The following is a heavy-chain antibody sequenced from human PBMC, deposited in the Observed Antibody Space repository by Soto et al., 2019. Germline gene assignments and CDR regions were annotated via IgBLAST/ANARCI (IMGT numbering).Heavy chain of an antibody. CDR1: GGSISSGGYY. CDR3: ARDVTKGHWFDP. J-gene: IGHJ5*02. Sequence: SETLSLTCTVSGGSISSGGYYWSWIRQHPGKGLEWIGYIHYSGSTYYNPSLKSRVTISVDTSKNQFSLRLSSVTAADTAVYYCARDVTKGHWFDPWGQGTLVTVSS. D-gene: IGHD2-8*01. CDR2: IHYSGST. V-gene: IGHV4-31*03.